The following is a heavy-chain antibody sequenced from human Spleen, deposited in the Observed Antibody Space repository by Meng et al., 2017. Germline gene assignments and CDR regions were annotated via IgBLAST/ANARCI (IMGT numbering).Heavy chain of an antibody. CDR2: IDPNNDHT. J-gene: IGHJ4*02. CDR3: ARDEDISAAGKLFGDY. V-gene: IGHV1-2*06. CDR1: GYTFTNYA. Sequence: QVQRVQSGAEVKKPGASVNVSCKASGYTFTNYAINWVRQAPGQGLEWMGRIDPNNDHTQYAQNFQGRVTMTSDTSISTVYMELNGLRSDDTAVYYCARDEDISAAGKLFGDYWGQGTLVTVSS. D-gene: IGHD6-13*01.